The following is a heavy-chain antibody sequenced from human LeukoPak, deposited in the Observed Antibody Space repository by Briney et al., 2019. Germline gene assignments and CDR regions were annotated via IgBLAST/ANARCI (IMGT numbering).Heavy chain of an antibody. V-gene: IGHV1-18*01. D-gene: IGHD3-10*01. CDR1: GYTFTRHG. Sequence: ASVKVSCKASGYTFTRHGISWVRQAPGQGLEWMGWTSTYNGDTTYAQELQGRVTMTTDTSTSTAYMELRSLRFDDTAVYYCARDEGRVSGSYNPWGQGTLVIVSS. CDR3: ARDEGRVSGSYNP. CDR2: TSTYNGDT. J-gene: IGHJ5*02.